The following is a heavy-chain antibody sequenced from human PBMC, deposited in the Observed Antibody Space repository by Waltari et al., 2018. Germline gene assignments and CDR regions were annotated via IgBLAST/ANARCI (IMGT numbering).Heavy chain of an antibody. CDR2: INPNSNVT. V-gene: IGHV1-2*02. CDR1: GFTFIGYY. Sequence: VQLVQSGAEVKKPGASVKVSCKASGFTFIGYYLHWLRQAPGQGPETMGLINPNSNVTEYAQSFQGRVTMTSDTSISTVYMELDSLRSDDTAVYYCARGAPLIGGEQYFDSWGQGTLVTVSA. D-gene: IGHD2-21*01. CDR3: ARGAPLIGGEQYFDS. J-gene: IGHJ4*02.